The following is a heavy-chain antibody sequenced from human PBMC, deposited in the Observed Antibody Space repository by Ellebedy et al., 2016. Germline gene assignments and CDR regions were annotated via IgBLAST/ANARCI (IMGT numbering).Heavy chain of an antibody. V-gene: IGHV3-23*01. D-gene: IGHD4-17*01. CDR3: RPGHYADL. CDR1: GLNFNTFF. CDR2: ISAGSDTT. Sequence: GESLKISXTASGLNFNTFFMSWVRQAPGKGLEWVSTISAGSDTTRLADSVKGRFTISRDSSKNSVYLRMSNLRVEDTAVYYCRPGHYADLWGQGTLVTASS. J-gene: IGHJ4*02.